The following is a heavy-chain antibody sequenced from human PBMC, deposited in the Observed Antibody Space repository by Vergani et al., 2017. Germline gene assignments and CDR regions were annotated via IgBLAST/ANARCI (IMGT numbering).Heavy chain of an antibody. CDR1: GYSISSGVYY. Sequence: QVQLQESGPGLVKPSETLSLTCTVSGYSISSGVYYWNWIRQHPGKGLEWIGYIYSTGSTNHNPSLRRRINMSVDTSKNQFSLKLNSVTAADTAMYYCARMGGYDEGDALRIGYFDSWGPGILVTVSS. CDR2: IYSTGST. V-gene: IGHV4-31*03. CDR3: ARMGGYDEGDALRIGYFDS. J-gene: IGHJ4*02. D-gene: IGHD3-22*01.